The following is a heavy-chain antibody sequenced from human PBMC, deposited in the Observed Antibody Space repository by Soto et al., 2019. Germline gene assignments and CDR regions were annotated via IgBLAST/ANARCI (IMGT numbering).Heavy chain of an antibody. CDR1: GGSFSGNY. V-gene: IGHV4-34*01. CDR2: INHSGST. CDR3: ARGVAGLGYYYYYYGMDV. J-gene: IGHJ6*02. Sequence: SETLSLTCAVYGGSFSGNYWSWIRQPPGKGLEWIGEINHSGSTNYNPSLKSRVTISVDTSKSQFSLKLSSVTAADTAVYYCARGVAGLGYYYYYYGMDVWGQGTTVTVSS. D-gene: IGHD4-17*01.